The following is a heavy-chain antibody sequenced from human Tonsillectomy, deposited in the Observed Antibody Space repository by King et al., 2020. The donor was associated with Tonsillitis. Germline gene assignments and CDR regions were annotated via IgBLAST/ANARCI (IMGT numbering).Heavy chain of an antibody. Sequence: QLVQSGAEVKKPGSSVKVSCKISGGTFSSYAINWVRQAPGQGLEWMGGILPIFHKADYAENFQGRVTITADESTSTAYMEMSSLTSGDTAVYYCARGAAAPASWLDPWGQGTLVTVSS. V-gene: IGHV1-69*12. D-gene: IGHD6-25*01. J-gene: IGHJ5*01. CDR1: GGTFSSYA. CDR3: ARGAAAPASWLDP. CDR2: ILPIFHKA.